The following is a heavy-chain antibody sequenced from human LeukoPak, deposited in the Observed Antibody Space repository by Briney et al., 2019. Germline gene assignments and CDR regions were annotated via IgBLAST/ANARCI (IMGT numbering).Heavy chain of an antibody. V-gene: IGHV1-2*02. CDR1: GYTFTGYY. CDR3: VRDSLRGYTGYDY. CDR2: INPNSGGT. J-gene: IGHJ4*02. Sequence: ASVKVSCKASGYTFTGYYMHWVRQAPGQGLEWMGWINPNSGGTNYAQKFQGRVTMTRDTSISTAYMELSRLRSDDTAVYYCVRDSLRGYTGYDYWGQGTLVTVSS. D-gene: IGHD5-12*01.